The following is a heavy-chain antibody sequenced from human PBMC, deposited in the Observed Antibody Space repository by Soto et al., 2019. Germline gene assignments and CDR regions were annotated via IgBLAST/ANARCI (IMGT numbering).Heavy chain of an antibody. CDR2: ISGSGGST. CDR3: AKDLEAISTGDIVVVVAATLNGY. D-gene: IGHD2-15*01. V-gene: IGHV3-23*01. Sequence: EVQLLESGGGLVQPGGSLRLSCAASGFTFSSYAMSWVRQAPGKGLEWVSAISGSGGSTYYEESVKGRFTISRDNSKNTLYLQMNSLSAEDTAVYYCAKDLEAISTGDIVVVVAATLNGYWGQGTLVTVSS. J-gene: IGHJ4*02. CDR1: GFTFSSYA.